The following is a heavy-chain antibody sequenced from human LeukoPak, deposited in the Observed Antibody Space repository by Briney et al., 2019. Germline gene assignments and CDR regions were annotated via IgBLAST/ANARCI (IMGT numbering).Heavy chain of an antibody. D-gene: IGHD6-13*01. Sequence: GGSLRLSCAASGFTFSSYSMNWVRQAPGKGLEWVSSISSSSSYIYYADSVKGRFTISRDNAKNSLYLQMNSLRAEDTAVYHCARDLSYRGSWSFDYWGQGTLVTVSS. J-gene: IGHJ4*02. CDR1: GFTFSSYS. CDR3: ARDLSYRGSWSFDY. V-gene: IGHV3-21*01. CDR2: ISSSSSYI.